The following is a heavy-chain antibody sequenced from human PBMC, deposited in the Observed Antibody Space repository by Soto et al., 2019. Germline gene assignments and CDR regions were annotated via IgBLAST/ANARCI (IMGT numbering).Heavy chain of an antibody. CDR3: ARVSSEATRNWYFDL. D-gene: IGHD3-3*01. V-gene: IGHV4-61*01. CDR2: ISGSGST. J-gene: IGHJ2*01. Sequence: QVQLQESGPGLVKPSETLSLTCTVSGGSVNSGTNYWSWIRQPPGKGLEWIGYISGSGSTNYNPIIKSRVATSVETSNTQYSLNLTSVTAADTALYYCARVSSEATRNWYFDLWGRGTLVTVSS. CDR1: GGSVNSGTNY.